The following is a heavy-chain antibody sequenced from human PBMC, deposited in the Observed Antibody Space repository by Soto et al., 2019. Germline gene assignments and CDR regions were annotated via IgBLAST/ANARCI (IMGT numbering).Heavy chain of an antibody. Sequence: QVQLVESGGGVVQPGRSLRLSCAASGVTFSSYGMHWVRQAPGKGLEWVAIIWYDGSNKYYADSVKGRFTISRDNSKNTLYLQMNSLRAEDTAVYYCARDREERYCSGGSCYSWSPGFDPWGQGTLVTVSS. V-gene: IGHV3-33*01. CDR1: GVTFSSYG. CDR3: ARDREERYCSGGSCYSWSPGFDP. J-gene: IGHJ5*02. D-gene: IGHD2-15*01. CDR2: IWYDGSNK.